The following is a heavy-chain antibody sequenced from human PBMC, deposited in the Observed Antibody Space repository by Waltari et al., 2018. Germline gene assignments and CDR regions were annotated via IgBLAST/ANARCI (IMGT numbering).Heavy chain of an antibody. CDR2: ISYDGSNT. V-gene: IGHV3-30-3*01. J-gene: IGHJ5*01. D-gene: IGHD6-13*01. CDR1: GFTFQNYA. Sequence: QVQLVESGGGVVQPGRSLRLSCAASGFTFQNYAMHWVRQAPGKGLEWVAVISYDGSNTYYADSVKGRFTISRDNSRDTLYLQMSSLRVEDTAVYYCVETPGIATSAFASWGQGTLVTVSS. CDR3: VETPGIATSAFAS.